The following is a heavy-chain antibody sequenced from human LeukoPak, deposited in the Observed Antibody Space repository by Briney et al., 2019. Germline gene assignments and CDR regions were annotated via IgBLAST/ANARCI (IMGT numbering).Heavy chain of an antibody. Sequence: ASVKVSCKASGYTFTSYGISWVRQAPGQGLEWMGWISAYNGNTNYAQKLQGRVTMTTDTSTSTAYMELRSLRSDDTAVYYCASHRRESSGWYLGYWGQGTLVTVSS. CDR1: GYTFTSYG. CDR2: ISAYNGNT. CDR3: ASHRRESSGWYLGY. D-gene: IGHD6-19*01. J-gene: IGHJ4*02. V-gene: IGHV1-18*01.